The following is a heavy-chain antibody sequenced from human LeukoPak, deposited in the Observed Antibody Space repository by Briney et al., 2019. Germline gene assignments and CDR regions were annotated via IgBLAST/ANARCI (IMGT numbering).Heavy chain of an antibody. CDR3: ARGGYDILTGYYLASFDY. Sequence: SGTLSLTCAVSGGSISSSNWWSWVRQPPGKGLEWFGEIYHSGSTNYNPSLKSRVTISVDKSKNQFSLKLSSVTAADTAVYYCARGGYDILTGYYLASFDYWGQGTLVTVSS. J-gene: IGHJ4*02. V-gene: IGHV4-4*02. CDR2: IYHSGST. CDR1: GGSISSSNW. D-gene: IGHD3-9*01.